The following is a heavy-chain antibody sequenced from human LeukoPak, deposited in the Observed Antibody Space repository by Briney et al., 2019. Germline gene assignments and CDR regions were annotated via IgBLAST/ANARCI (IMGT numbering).Heavy chain of an antibody. Sequence: GGSLRLSCAASGFTFSSYSMNWVRQAPGKGLEWVSLMSGSGARTYYADSVKGRFTISRDNSKNTLYLQMNSLRVEDTAIYYCAKDPRLCGGDCFTTIDFWGQGTMVTVSP. CDR1: GFTFSSYS. CDR2: MSGSGART. D-gene: IGHD2-21*02. V-gene: IGHV3-23*01. CDR3: AKDPRLCGGDCFTTIDF. J-gene: IGHJ3*01.